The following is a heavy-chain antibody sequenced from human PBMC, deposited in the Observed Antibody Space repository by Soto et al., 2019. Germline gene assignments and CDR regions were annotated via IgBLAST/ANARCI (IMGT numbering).Heavy chain of an antibody. J-gene: IGHJ6*02. V-gene: IGHV1-3*01. CDR2: INAGNGNT. CDR1: GYTFTSYA. D-gene: IGHD6-6*01. Sequence: ASVKVSCKASGYTFTSYAMHWVHQAPGQRLEWMGWINAGNGNTKYSQKFQGRVTITRDTSASTAYMELSSLRSEDTAVYYCAGSSSPPYYYYGMDVWGQGTTVTVSS. CDR3: AGSSSPPYYYYGMDV.